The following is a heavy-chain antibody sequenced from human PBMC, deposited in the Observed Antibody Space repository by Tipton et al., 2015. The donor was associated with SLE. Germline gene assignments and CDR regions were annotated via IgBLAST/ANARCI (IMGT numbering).Heavy chain of an antibody. J-gene: IGHJ4*02. V-gene: IGHV3-30*02. CDR1: GFTFSSYG. Sequence: SLRLSCAASGFTFSSYGMHWVRQAPGKGLEWVAFIRYDGSNKYYADSVKGRFTISRDNSKNTLYLQMNSLRSEDTAMYYCAREIFGVVTHNDYWGQGTLVTVSA. CDR2: IRYDGSNK. CDR3: AREIFGVVTHNDY. D-gene: IGHD3-3*01.